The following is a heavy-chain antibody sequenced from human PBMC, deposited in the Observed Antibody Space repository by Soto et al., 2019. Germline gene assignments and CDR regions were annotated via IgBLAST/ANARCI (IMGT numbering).Heavy chain of an antibody. V-gene: IGHV4-59*01. CDR2: IYYSGST. J-gene: IGHJ6*02. D-gene: IGHD3-10*01. CDR1: GGSISSYY. Sequence: SETLSLTCTVSGGSISSYYWSWIRQPPGKGLEWVGYIYYSGSTNYNPSLKSRVTISVDTSKNQFSLKLSSVTAADTAVYYCARLRGGPIYYGSGSYYNIHYYYYGMDVWGQGTTVTVSS. CDR3: ARLRGGPIYYGSGSYYNIHYYYYGMDV.